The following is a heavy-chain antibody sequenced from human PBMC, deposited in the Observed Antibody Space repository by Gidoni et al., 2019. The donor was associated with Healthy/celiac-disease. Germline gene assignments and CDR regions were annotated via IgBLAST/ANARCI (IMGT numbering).Heavy chain of an antibody. Sequence: QVQLVQSGAEVKKPGASVTVSCKASGYTFTSYVISWVRQAPGQGIEWMGWISAYNGNTNYAQKLQGRVTMTTDTSTSTAYMELRSLRSDDTAVYYCARDGIPYCSGGSCYLAEYFQHWGQGTLVTVSS. V-gene: IGHV1-18*04. CDR3: ARDGIPYCSGGSCYLAEYFQH. D-gene: IGHD2-15*01. J-gene: IGHJ1*01. CDR1: GYTFTSYV. CDR2: ISAYNGNT.